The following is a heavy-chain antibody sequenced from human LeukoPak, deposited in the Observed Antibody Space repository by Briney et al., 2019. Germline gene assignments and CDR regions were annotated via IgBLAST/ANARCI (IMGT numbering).Heavy chain of an antibody. CDR3: ARDRMYSSSRHYFYLMDV. D-gene: IGHD6-13*01. CDR2: VSYSGNT. J-gene: IGHJ6*02. V-gene: IGHV4-61*08. Sequence: PSETLSLTCTVSGDSVSGCGFYWSWIRQPPGRGLEWIGYVSYSGNTNYSPSLKSRISISVDTSKSQFSLELSSVTAADTAVYYCARDRMYSSSRHYFYLMDVWGQGTTVTVSS. CDR1: GDSVSGCGFY.